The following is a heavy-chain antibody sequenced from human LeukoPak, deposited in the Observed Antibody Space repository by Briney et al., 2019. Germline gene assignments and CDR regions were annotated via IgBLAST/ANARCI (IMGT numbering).Heavy chain of an antibody. CDR2: ITTTGDTT. CDR3: ANGQLWSPSH. Sequence: GGSLTLFCAASGLTFSSCAMNWVRQAPGRGLEWLLNITTTGDTTYCADSVKGRFTISRDNSRNTLYLQMNSLRAEDTAVYYCANGQLWSPSHWGQGTLVTVSS. CDR1: GLTFSSCA. J-gene: IGHJ4*02. V-gene: IGHV3-23*01. D-gene: IGHD5-18*01.